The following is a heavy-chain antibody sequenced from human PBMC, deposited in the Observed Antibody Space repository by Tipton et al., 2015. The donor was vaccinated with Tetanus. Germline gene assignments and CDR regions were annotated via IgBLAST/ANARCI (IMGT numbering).Heavy chain of an antibody. CDR1: GGSVSGGAYT. CDR2: VYHGCT. J-gene: IGHJ4*02. V-gene: IGHV4-30-2*01. CDR3: ARGRNYGDYLDF. Sequence: TLSLTCVVSGGSVSGGAYTWNWIRQPPGKGLEWIGSVYHGCTIYTPSLKSRVTISVDRSRSHFYLNLTSVTAADTALYYCARGRNYGDYLDFWGQGSLVSVSS. D-gene: IGHD4-17*01.